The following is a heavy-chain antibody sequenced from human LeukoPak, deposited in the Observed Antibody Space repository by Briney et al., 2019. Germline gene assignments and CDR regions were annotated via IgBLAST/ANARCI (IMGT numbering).Heavy chain of an antibody. CDR2: ISYDGSNK. D-gene: IGHD3/OR15-3a*01. J-gene: IGHJ4*02. CDR3: AKDRAWTATFDY. CDR1: GFTFSNYG. V-gene: IGHV3-30*18. Sequence: GRSLRLSCAASGFTFSNYGMHWVRQAPGKGLEWVAVISYDGSNKYYADSVKGRFTISRDNSKNTLYLQMNSLRAEDTAVYYCAKDRAWTATFDYWGQGTLVTVSS.